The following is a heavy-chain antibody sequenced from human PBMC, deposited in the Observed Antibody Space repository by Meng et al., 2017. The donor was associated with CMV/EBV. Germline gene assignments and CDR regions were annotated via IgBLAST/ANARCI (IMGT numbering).Heavy chain of an antibody. CDR2: INSDGSST. V-gene: IGHV3-74*01. CDR1: GFTFSSYW. CDR3: AREPRGITGPYGMDV. D-gene: IGHD1-20*01. Sequence: SCAASGFTFSSYWMHWVRQAPGKGLVWVSRINSDGSSTSYADSVKGRFTISRDNAKNTLYLQMNSLRAEDTAVYYCAREPRGITGPYGMDVWGQGTTVTVSS. J-gene: IGHJ6*02.